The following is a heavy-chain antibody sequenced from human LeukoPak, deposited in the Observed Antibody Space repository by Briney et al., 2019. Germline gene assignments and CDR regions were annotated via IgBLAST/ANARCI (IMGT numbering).Heavy chain of an antibody. J-gene: IGHJ2*01. Sequence: SETLSLTCTVSGGSISSYYWSWIRQPPGKGLEWIGYIYYSESTNYNPSLKNRVTISVDTSKNQFSLKLSSVTAADTAVYYCARDIDCSSTSCQRMGYFDLWGRGTLVTVSS. V-gene: IGHV4-59*01. CDR2: IYYSEST. D-gene: IGHD2-2*01. CDR3: ARDIDCSSTSCQRMGYFDL. CDR1: GGSISSYY.